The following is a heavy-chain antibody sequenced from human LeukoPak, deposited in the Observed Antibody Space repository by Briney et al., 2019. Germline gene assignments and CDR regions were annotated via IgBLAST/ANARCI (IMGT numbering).Heavy chain of an antibody. CDR2: IYPGDSDT. J-gene: IGHJ4*02. D-gene: IGHD6-13*01. V-gene: IGHV5-51*03. Sequence: GESLKISXKGSGYNFPNHWIGWVRQMPGKGLEWMGIIYPGDSDTRYSPSFQGQVTISADKSINTAYLQWSSLKASDTAMYFCARNIATGGTGDYWGQGTLVTVSS. CDR1: GYNFPNHW. CDR3: ARNIATGGTGDY.